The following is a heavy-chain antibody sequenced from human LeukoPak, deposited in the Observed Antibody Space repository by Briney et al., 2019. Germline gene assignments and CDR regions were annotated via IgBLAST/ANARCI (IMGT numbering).Heavy chain of an antibody. D-gene: IGHD6-6*01. CDR2: FDPEDGET. J-gene: IGHJ4*02. Sequence: ASVKVSCKVSGYTLTELSMHWVRQAPGKGLEWMGGFDPEDGETIYAQKFQGRVTMTEDTSTDTAYMELSSLRSEDTAVYYCARGSGSSSSDGPPDYWGQGTLVTVSS. CDR3: ARGSGSSSSDGPPDY. CDR1: GYTLTELS. V-gene: IGHV1-24*01.